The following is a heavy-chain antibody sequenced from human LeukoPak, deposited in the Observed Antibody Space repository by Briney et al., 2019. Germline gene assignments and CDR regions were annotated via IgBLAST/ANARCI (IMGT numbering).Heavy chain of an antibody. CDR2: IIPIFGTA. CDR1: GGTFTSYA. V-gene: IGHV1-69*05. Sequence: SVKVSCKASGGTFTSYAISWVRQAPGQGLEWMGRIIPIFGTANYAQKFQGRVTITTDESTSTAYMELSSLRSKDKAVYYWARLYYYGSAPLDPWGQGTLVTVSS. J-gene: IGHJ5*02. CDR3: ARLYYYGSAPLDP. D-gene: IGHD3-10*01.